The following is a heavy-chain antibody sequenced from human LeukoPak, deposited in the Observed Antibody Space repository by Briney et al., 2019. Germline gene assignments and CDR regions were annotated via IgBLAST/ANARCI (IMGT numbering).Heavy chain of an antibody. CDR2: IYYSGST. J-gene: IGHJ6*02. V-gene: IGHV4-59*08. Sequence: SETLSLTCTVSGDSISSYYWSWIRQPPGKGLEWIGYIYYSGSTDYNPSLKSRVTISVDASKNQFSLKLSSVTAADTAVYYCARHGPLYEYFYYNMDVWGQGTSVTVSS. D-gene: IGHD5/OR15-5a*01. CDR3: ARHGPLYEYFYYNMDV. CDR1: GDSISSYY.